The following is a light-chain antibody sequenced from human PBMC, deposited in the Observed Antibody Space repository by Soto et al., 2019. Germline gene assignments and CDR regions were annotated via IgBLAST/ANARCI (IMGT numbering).Light chain of an antibody. V-gene: IGKV1-27*01. CDR1: QGIRNF. J-gene: IGKJ5*01. Sequence: DIQMTQSPSSLSASVGDRVIITCRASQGIRNFLAWYQQKPGKVPKLLMSAASTLESGVPSRFSGSGSGTDFTLTITSLQPEDVATYYCQKYSSVITFGQGTRLEIK. CDR2: AAS. CDR3: QKYSSVIT.